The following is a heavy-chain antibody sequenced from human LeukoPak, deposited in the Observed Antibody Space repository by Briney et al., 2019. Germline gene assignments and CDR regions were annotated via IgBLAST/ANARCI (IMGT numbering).Heavy chain of an antibody. D-gene: IGHD2-2*01. V-gene: IGHV1-69*05. CDR3: ARRSTSWASFDY. Sequence: SVKVSCKASGGTFSSYAIRWVRQAPGQGLEWMGGIIPIFGTANYAQKFQGRVTITTDESTSTAYMELSSLRSEDTAVYYCARRSTSWASFDYWGQGTLVTVSS. CDR2: IIPIFGTA. CDR1: GGTFSSYA. J-gene: IGHJ4*02.